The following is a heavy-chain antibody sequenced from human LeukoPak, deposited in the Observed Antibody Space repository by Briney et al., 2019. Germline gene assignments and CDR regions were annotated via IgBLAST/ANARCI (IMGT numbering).Heavy chain of an antibody. CDR2: IRYDGSNK. D-gene: IGHD6-13*01. CDR3: AKVLGEYSIRSKPLDT. Sequence: GGSLRLSCAASGFTFSSYGMHWVRQAPGKGLEWVAFIRYDGSNKYYADSVKGRFTVSRDNSKNTLYLQMNSLRPEDTAVYYCAKVLGEYSIRSKPLDTWGQGTLVTVSS. CDR1: GFTFSSYG. V-gene: IGHV3-30*02. J-gene: IGHJ5*02.